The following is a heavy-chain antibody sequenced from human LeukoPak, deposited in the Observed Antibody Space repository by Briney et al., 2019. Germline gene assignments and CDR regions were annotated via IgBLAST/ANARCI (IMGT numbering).Heavy chain of an antibody. J-gene: IGHJ4*02. CDR3: ARVVGYSYGVFDY. D-gene: IGHD5-18*01. CDR1: GGSFSGYY. Sequence: SETLSLTCAVYGGSFSGYYWSWIRQPPGKGLERIGEINHSGSTNYNPSLKSRVTISVDTSKNQFSLKLSSVTAADTAVYYCARVVGYSYGVFDYWGQGTLVTVSS. CDR2: INHSGST. V-gene: IGHV4-34*01.